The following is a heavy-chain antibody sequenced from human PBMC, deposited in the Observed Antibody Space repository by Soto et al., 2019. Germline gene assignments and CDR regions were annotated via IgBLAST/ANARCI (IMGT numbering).Heavy chain of an antibody. Sequence: SVKVSCKASGGTFSSYAISWVRQAPGQGLEWMGGIIPIFGTANYAQKFQGRVTITADESTSTAYMELSSLRSEDTAVYYCACAVCRSCCNVYYYYGLDFWCQGITVTVSS. V-gene: IGHV1-69*13. CDR2: IIPIFGTA. CDR3: ACAVCRSCCNVYYYYGLDF. D-gene: IGHD1-26*01. J-gene: IGHJ6*02. CDR1: GGTFSSYA.